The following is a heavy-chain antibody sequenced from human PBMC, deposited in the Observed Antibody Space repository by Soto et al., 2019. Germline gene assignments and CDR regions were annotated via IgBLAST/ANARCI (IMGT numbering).Heavy chain of an antibody. V-gene: IGHV4-59*01. Sequence: SETLSLTCSVSGGSISGSYWNWIRQSPGKGLEWLGYVYYTGSTNYSPSLRSRVSISVDTSKNEFSLRLSSVTAAGTAVYFCARSVAVPGAHIDYWGQGTQVTVSS. CDR3: ARSVAVPGAHIDY. CDR1: GGSISGSY. D-gene: IGHD6-19*01. J-gene: IGHJ4*02. CDR2: VYYTGST.